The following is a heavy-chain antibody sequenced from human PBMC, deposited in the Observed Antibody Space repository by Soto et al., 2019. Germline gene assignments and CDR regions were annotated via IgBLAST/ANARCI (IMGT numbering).Heavy chain of an antibody. Sequence: QVQLVQSGAEVKKPGASVKVSCKASGYTFTSYDINWVRQATGQGLEWMGWMNPNSGNTGYAQKFQGRVTMTRNTSISTVYMELNSLRSDDTAVYYCVRYRTHDGMDVWGRGTTVTVSS. CDR3: VRYRTHDGMDV. J-gene: IGHJ6*02. CDR2: MNPNSGNT. CDR1: GYTFTSYD. D-gene: IGHD3-16*02. V-gene: IGHV1-8*01.